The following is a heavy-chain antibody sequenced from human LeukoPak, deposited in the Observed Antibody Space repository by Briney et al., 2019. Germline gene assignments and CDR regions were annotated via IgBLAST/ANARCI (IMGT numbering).Heavy chain of an antibody. J-gene: IGHJ4*02. D-gene: IGHD3-22*01. Sequence: SVKVSCKASGFTFTSSAMQWVRQARGQPLEWIGWIVVGSGNTNYAQKFQERVTITRDMCPSTAYMVLSSLRGEDTAVYYCARRGYESSGPKYYFDHWGQGILVTVSS. CDR3: ARRGYESSGPKYYFDH. CDR2: IVVGSGNT. V-gene: IGHV1-58*02. CDR1: GFTFTSSA.